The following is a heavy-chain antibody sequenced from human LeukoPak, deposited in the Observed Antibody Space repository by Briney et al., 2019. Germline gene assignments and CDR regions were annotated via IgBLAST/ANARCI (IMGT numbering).Heavy chain of an antibody. CDR2: MNPNSGNT. D-gene: IGHD5-18*01. CDR3: ASDLRVEQQLWLRPQRAGPHAFDI. Sequence: RASVKVSCKASGYTFTSYDINWVRQATGQGLEWMGWMNPNSGNTGYAQKFQGRVTITRNTSISTAYMELSSLRSEDTAVYYCASDLRVEQQLWLRPQRAGPHAFDIWGQGTMVTVSS. V-gene: IGHV1-8*03. J-gene: IGHJ3*02. CDR1: GYTFTSYD.